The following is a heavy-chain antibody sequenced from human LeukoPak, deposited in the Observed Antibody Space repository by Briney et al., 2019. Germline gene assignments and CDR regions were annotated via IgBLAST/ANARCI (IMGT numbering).Heavy chain of an antibody. CDR2: IYYSGST. V-gene: IGHV4-39*07. CDR3: ARVPRDDNWFNP. CDR1: GGSISSSSYY. J-gene: IGHJ5*02. Sequence: PSETLSLTCTVSGGSISSSSYYWGWIRQPPGKGLEWIGSIYYSGSTYYNPSLKSRVTISVDTSKNQFSLKLSSVTAADTAVYYCARVPRDDNWFNPWGQGTLVTVSS.